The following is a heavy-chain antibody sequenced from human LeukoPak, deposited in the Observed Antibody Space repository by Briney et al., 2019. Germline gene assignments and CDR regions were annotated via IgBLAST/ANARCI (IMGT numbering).Heavy chain of an antibody. CDR1: GFTFSSYA. J-gene: IGHJ3*02. CDR2: ISYDGGNK. Sequence: PGGSLRLSCAASGFTFSSYAMHWVRQAPGKGLEWAAVISYDGGNKYYADSVKGRFTISRDNSKNTLYLQMNSLRAEDTAVYYCARARYYYDSSGQYYGDAFDIWGQGTMVTVSS. CDR3: ARARYYYDSSGQYYGDAFDI. V-gene: IGHV3-30-3*01. D-gene: IGHD3-22*01.